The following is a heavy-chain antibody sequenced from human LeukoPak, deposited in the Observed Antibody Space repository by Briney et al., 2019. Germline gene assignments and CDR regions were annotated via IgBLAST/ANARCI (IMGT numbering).Heavy chain of an antibody. J-gene: IGHJ6*03. V-gene: IGHV3-33*06. D-gene: IGHD5-24*01. Sequence: GGSLRLSCAASGFTFSSYGVHWVRQAPGKGLEWVALISYDGNNQNYADSVKGRFTISRDNSKSTLYLQMNSLRAEDTAVYYCAKMGYYYYMDVWGTGTTVTVSS. CDR1: GFTFSSYG. CDR2: ISYDGNNQ. CDR3: AKMGYYYYMDV.